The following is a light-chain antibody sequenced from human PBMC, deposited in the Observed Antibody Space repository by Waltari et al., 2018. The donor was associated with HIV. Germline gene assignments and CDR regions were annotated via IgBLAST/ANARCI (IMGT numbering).Light chain of an antibody. CDR1: ALPKQY. J-gene: IGLJ3*02. Sequence: SYELTQPPSVSVSPGQTARITCSGDALPKQYAFWYQQRPAQARRLVVYKDHKRPQGIPERFSGASTGTTGTLTIIRVQAQDEADYHCQTADSNASLWVFGGGTKLTVL. CDR2: KDH. CDR3: QTADSNASLWV. V-gene: IGLV3-25*03.